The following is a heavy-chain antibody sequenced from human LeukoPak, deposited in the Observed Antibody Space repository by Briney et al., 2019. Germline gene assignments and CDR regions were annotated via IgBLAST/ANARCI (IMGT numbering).Heavy chain of an antibody. V-gene: IGHV3-33*08. CDR1: GFTVSSNY. Sequence: GGSLRLSCAASGFTVSSNYMSWVRQAPGEGLEWVAVIWYDGSNKYYADSVKGRFTISRDNSKNTLYLQMNSLRAEDTAVYYCARVSWRYLGHSSGWSLIDSWGQGTLVTVSS. D-gene: IGHD6-19*01. J-gene: IGHJ4*02. CDR3: ARVSWRYLGHSSGWSLIDS. CDR2: IWYDGSNK.